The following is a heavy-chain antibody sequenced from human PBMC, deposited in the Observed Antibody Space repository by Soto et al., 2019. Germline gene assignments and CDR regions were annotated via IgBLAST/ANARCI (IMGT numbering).Heavy chain of an antibody. CDR3: ARSTTIFGVVPSIWFDP. V-gene: IGHV1-69*13. D-gene: IGHD3-3*01. CDR1: GGTFSSYA. J-gene: IGHJ5*02. Sequence: SVKVSCKASGGTFSSYAISWVRQAPGQGLEWMGGIIPIFGTANYAQKFQGRVTITADESTSTAYMELSSLRSEDTAVYYCARSTTIFGVVPSIWFDPWGQGTLVTVSS. CDR2: IIPIFGTA.